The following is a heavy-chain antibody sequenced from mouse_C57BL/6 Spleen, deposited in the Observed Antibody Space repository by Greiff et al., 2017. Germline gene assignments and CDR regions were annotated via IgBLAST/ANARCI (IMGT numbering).Heavy chain of an antibody. V-gene: IGHV1-39*01. CDR1: GYSFTDYN. CDR2: INPNYGTT. D-gene: IGHD4-1*02. Sequence: EVKLQEPGPELVKPGASVKISCKASGYSFTDYNMNWVKQSNGKSLEWIGVINPNYGTTSYNQKFKGKATLTVDQSSSTAYMQLNSLTSEDSAVYYCAISTGTDAMDYWGQGTSVTVSS. J-gene: IGHJ4*01. CDR3: AISTGTDAMDY.